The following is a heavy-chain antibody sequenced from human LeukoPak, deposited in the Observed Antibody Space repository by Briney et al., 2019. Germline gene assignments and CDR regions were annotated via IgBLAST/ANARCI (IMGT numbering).Heavy chain of an antibody. V-gene: IGHV4-61*02. CDR3: ASPKYDYGDYEEDY. D-gene: IGHD4-17*01. CDR2: IYTSGST. Sequence: SQTLSLTCTVSGGSINSDNYYWSWIRQPAGKGLEWIGRIYTSGSTNYNPSLKSRVTISVDTSKNQFSLKLSSVTAADTAVYYCASPKYDYGDYEEDYWGQGTLVTVSS. J-gene: IGHJ4*02. CDR1: GGSINSDNYY.